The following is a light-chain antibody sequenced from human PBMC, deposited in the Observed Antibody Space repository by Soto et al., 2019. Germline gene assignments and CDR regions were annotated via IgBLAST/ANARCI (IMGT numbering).Light chain of an antibody. V-gene: IGKV1-27*01. Sequence: DIQMTQSPSSLSASVGDRVTITCRASQGIKNNLAWYQQKPGKVPKLLIYAASTLQSGVPSRFSGSGSGTDFTLTISSLQPEDVATYYCQKHNGAPFTFGGGTKVEIK. CDR2: AAS. CDR1: QGIKNN. J-gene: IGKJ4*01. CDR3: QKHNGAPFT.